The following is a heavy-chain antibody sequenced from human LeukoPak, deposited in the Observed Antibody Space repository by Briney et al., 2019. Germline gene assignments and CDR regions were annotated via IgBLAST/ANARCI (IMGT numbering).Heavy chain of an antibody. J-gene: IGHJ5*02. CDR2: IHTSGNT. CDR3: AMEVAEWFDP. V-gene: IGHV4-4*07. Sequence: SETLSLTCTVSSDSINRYYWSWIRQPAGKGLEWIGRIHTSGNTNYNPSLKSRVTMSVDKSRTQFSLGLTSVTAADTAVYYCAMEVAEWFDPWGQGTLVTVSS. CDR1: SDSINRYY. D-gene: IGHD1-1*01.